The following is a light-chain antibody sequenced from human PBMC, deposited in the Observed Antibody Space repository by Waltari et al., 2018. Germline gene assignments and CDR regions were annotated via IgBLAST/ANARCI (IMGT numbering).Light chain of an antibody. CDR2: DVS. Sequence: QSALTQPASVSGSPGQSITISCTGTSSDVGGYNSVSWYQQHPGKAPKVMIYDVSNRPSGVSNRFSGSKAGNTASLTISGLQAEDEADYYGSSYTTSSTLVFGGGTKLTVL. V-gene: IGLV2-14*03. J-gene: IGLJ2*01. CDR3: SSYTTSSTLV. CDR1: SSDVGGYNS.